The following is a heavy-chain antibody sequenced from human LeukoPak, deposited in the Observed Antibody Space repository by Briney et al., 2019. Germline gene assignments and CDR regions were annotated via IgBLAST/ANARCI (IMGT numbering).Heavy chain of an antibody. CDR3: ARDQTYSGSGIYTYFDY. CDR2: IHSSGST. V-gene: IGHV4-61*02. D-gene: IGHD3-10*01. CDR1: GGSISSGSYY. J-gene: IGHJ4*02. Sequence: SQTLSLTCTVSGGSISSGSYYWSWIRQPAGKGLEYLGRIHSSGSTNYNPSLTSRVTISRDTSKNHYSLKLSSVTATDTAVYYCARDQTYSGSGIYTYFDYWGQGILVTVSS.